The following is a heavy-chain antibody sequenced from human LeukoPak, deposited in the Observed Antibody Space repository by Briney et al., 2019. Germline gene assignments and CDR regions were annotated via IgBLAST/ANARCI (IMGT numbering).Heavy chain of an antibody. V-gene: IGHV1-69*05. D-gene: IGHD4-11*01. Sequence: SVKVSCKASGGTFSSYAISWVRQAPGQGLEWMGRIIPIFGTANYAQKFQGRVTITTDESTSTAYMELSSLRSEDTAVYYCARSRRDYSNYRRADYYNYYYMDVWGKGTTVTVSS. J-gene: IGHJ6*03. CDR3: ARSRRDYSNYRRADYYNYYYMDV. CDR2: IIPIFGTA. CDR1: GGTFSSYA.